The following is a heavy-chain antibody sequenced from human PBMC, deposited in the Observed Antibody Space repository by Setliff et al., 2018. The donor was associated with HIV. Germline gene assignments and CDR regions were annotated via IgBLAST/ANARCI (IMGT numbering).Heavy chain of an antibody. J-gene: IGHJ4*02. V-gene: IGHV4-61*02. CDR2: VYITGRI. CDR3: ARYRRPPYYLDY. Sequence: SETLSLTCTVSDDSIKSDNYYWSWVRQPAGKGLEWIGRVYITGRIHYNPSLKSRVSLSIDTSKNQFSLNLRSVTAADTAVYYCARYRRPPYYLDYWGQGTLVTVSS. D-gene: IGHD3-16*02. CDR1: DDSIKSDNYY.